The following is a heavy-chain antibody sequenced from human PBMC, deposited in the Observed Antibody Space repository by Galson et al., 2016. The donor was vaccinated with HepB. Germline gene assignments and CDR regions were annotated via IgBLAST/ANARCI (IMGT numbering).Heavy chain of an antibody. CDR1: GFTFNNYG. Sequence: SLRLSCAASGFTFNNYGMHWVRQAPGKGLEWVAADSMDGRRKFYADSVKGRFTISRDNAKNSVYLQMNSLRDEDTAVYYCARENWGPDYWGQGTLVTVSS. CDR2: DSMDGRRK. V-gene: IGHV3-30*03. J-gene: IGHJ4*02. D-gene: IGHD7-27*01. CDR3: ARENWGPDY.